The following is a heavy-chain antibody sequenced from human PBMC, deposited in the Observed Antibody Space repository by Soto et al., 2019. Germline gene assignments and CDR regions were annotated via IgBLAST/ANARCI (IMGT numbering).Heavy chain of an antibody. CDR2: INAGNGNT. V-gene: IGHV1-3*01. D-gene: IGHD5-12*01. CDR3: ARAQNLEMATP. Sequence: ASVKVSCKASGYTFTGYAILWVRQAPGQRLEWMGWINAGNGNTKYSQKFQGRVTITRDTSASTAYMELSSLRSEDTAVYYCARAQNLEMATPWGQGTLVTVPQ. J-gene: IGHJ4*02. CDR1: GYTFTGYA.